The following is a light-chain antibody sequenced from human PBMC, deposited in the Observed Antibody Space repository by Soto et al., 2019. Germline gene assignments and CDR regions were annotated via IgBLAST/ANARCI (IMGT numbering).Light chain of an antibody. CDR1: SGHSSDA. Sequence: QAVVTQSPSASASLGASVNLTCTLSSGHSSDAIAWHQQQPEKGPRFLMKLNSDGSHTKGDGIPGRFSRSSPGAERYLTISSLQSEDEADYYCQTWGTGIQVFGGGTKLTVL. V-gene: IGLV4-69*01. J-gene: IGLJ2*01. CDR2: LNSDGSH. CDR3: QTWGTGIQV.